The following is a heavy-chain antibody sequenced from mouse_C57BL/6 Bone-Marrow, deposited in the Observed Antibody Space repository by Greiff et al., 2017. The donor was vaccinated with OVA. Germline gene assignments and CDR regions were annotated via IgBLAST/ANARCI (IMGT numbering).Heavy chain of an antibody. CDR1: GFSLTSYG. V-gene: IGHV2-5*01. D-gene: IGHD2-4*01. J-gene: IGHJ1*03. CDR2: IWRGGST. Sequence: VMLVESGPGLVQPSQSLSITCTVSGFSLTSYGVHWVRQSPGKGLEWLGVIWRGGSTDYNAAFMSRLSITKDNSKSQVFFKMNSLQADDTAIYYCARIYDYDSDWYFDVWGTGTTVTVSS. CDR3: ARIYDYDSDWYFDV.